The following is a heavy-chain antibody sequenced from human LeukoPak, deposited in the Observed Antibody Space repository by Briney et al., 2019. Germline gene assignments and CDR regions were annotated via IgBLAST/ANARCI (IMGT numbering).Heavy chain of an antibody. V-gene: IGHV1-8*01. CDR3: ARESDYYYYYYMDV. CDR1: GYTFTSYD. J-gene: IGHJ6*03. CDR2: MNPNSGDT. Sequence: ASVKVSCKASGYTFTSYDINWVRQATGQGLEWMGWMNPNSGDTGYVQKFQGRVTMTRSTSISTAYMELSSLRSEDTAIYYCARESDYYYYYYMDVWGKGTTVTVSS.